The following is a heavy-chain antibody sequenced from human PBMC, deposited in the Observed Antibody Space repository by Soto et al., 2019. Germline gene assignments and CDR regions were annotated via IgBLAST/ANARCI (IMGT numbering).Heavy chain of an antibody. V-gene: IGHV4-61*01. CDR2: IYYSGTT. CDR1: GDSVSNDNYY. J-gene: IGHJ4*02. D-gene: IGHD3-16*01. Sequence: SETLSLTCAVSGDSVSNDNYYWSWIRQPPGKGLEWTGYIYYSGTTNYNSYLKSRLSLSVDMSKNQFSLKLASVTAADTAVYFCARSQRGRTAFTFDYWGQGALVTVS. CDR3: ARSQRGRTAFTFDY.